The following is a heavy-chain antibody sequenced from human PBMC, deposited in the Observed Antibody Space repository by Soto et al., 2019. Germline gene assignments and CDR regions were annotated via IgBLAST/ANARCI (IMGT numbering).Heavy chain of an antibody. CDR1: GGTFSRYG. Sequence: VASVKVSCKASGGTFSRYGISWVRQAPGHGLEWMGGIIPIFGTTNYAQKFQGRVTITADESTSTAYMELSSLRSEDTAVYYCASSAAGNYYYGMDVWGQGTTVTVSS. CDR2: IIPIFGTT. V-gene: IGHV1-69*13. D-gene: IGHD2-15*01. J-gene: IGHJ6*02. CDR3: ASSAAGNYYYGMDV.